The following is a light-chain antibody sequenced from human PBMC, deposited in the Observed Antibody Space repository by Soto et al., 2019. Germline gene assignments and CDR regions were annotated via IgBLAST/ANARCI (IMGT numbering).Light chain of an antibody. J-gene: IGKJ1*01. CDR1: QTISSW. CDR2: KAS. Sequence: DIQITQPPCTLSGSVGYRVTITCRASQTISSWLAWYQQKPGKAPKLLIYKASTLKSGVPSRFSGSGSGTEFTLTISSLQPDGFATYYCQHYNSYSEAFGQGTKVDIK. V-gene: IGKV1-5*03. CDR3: QHYNSYSEA.